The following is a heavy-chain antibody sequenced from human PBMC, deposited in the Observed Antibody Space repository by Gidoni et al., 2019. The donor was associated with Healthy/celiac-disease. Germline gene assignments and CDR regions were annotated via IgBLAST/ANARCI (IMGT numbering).Heavy chain of an antibody. D-gene: IGHD3-22*01. CDR1: GFTFSNAW. Sequence: EVQLVESGGGLVKPGGSLRLSCAASGFTFSNAWMSWVRQAPGKGLEWVGRIKSKTDGGTTDYAAPVKGRFTISRDDSKNTLYLQMNSLKTEDTAVYYCTTDPTMIVVVIDYWGQGTLVTVSS. J-gene: IGHJ4*02. CDR2: IKSKTDGGTT. V-gene: IGHV3-15*01. CDR3: TTDPTMIVVVIDY.